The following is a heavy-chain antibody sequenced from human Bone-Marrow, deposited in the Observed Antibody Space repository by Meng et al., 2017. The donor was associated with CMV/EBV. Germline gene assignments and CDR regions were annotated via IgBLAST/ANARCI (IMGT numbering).Heavy chain of an antibody. CDR1: GYAFTGYY. CDR3: ARGLGVTPGYGMDL. CDR2: INPNSGGT. D-gene: IGHD3-16*01. Sequence: ASVKVSCKASGYAFTGYYMHWVRQAPGQGLEWMGWINPNSGGTNYAQKFQGRVTMTRETSISTAYMELSRLRSDETAVYYCARGLGVTPGYGMDLWGQGTTVTVSS. J-gene: IGHJ6*02. V-gene: IGHV1-2*02.